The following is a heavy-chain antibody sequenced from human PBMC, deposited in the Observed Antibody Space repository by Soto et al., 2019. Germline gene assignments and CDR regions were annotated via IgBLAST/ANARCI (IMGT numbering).Heavy chain of an antibody. Sequence: QVQLQESGPGLVKPSGALSLTCAVSNGSISSDNWWSWVRQPPGKGLEWIGEIFHSVTANYNPSLKSRITISVDKSKNQFSLEMNSVTAADTAVYYCARGGGWLFDHWGQGTLVTVSS. J-gene: IGHJ4*02. V-gene: IGHV4-4*02. D-gene: IGHD6-19*01. CDR2: IFHSVTA. CDR3: ARGGGWLFDH. CDR1: NGSISSDNW.